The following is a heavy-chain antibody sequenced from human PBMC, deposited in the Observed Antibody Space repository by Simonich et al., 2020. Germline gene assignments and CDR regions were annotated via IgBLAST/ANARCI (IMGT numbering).Heavy chain of an antibody. CDR3: ARDLLVNWNYAFDI. CDR2: SKPNTGGT. CDR1: GYNFTGYY. Sequence: QVHLVQSGAEVKKPGASVKFSCKASGYNFTGYYMHWVRQAPGKGLGGIGWSKPNTGGTNDAQKVQGRVTMTRDTSSSTAYMELSRLRSDDTAVYYCARDLLVNWNYAFDIWGQGTMVTVSS. D-gene: IGHD1-7*01. V-gene: IGHV1-2*02. J-gene: IGHJ3*02.